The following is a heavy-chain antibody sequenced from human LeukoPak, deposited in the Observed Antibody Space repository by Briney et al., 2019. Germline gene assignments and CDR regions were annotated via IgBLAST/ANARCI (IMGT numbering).Heavy chain of an antibody. V-gene: IGHV3-11*03. D-gene: IGHD4-11*01. CDR2: ISSSSSNT. CDR1: GSTFSDYY. CDR3: ARSVDSWSRMDV. Sequence: GGSLRLSCAASGSTFSDYYMSWIRQAPGKGLEWVSFISSSSSNTKYADSVKGRFTISRDNAKNSLYLQMNSMRAEDAAVYYCARSVDSWSRMDVWGQGTRVTVSS. J-gene: IGHJ6*02.